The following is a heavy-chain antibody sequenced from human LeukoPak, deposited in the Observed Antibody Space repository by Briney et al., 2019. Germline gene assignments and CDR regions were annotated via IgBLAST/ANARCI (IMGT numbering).Heavy chain of an antibody. J-gene: IGHJ5*02. CDR3: ARDNSVGDNAWWFDP. V-gene: IGHV1-46*01. CDR2: ISPSGGST. CDR1: GYTFTSNY. Sequence: ASVKVSCKAFGYTFTSNYMHWVRQAPGQGPEWMGVISPSGGSTTYAQKFQGRVTLTRDMSTSTDYLELGSLRSEDTAVYYCARDNSVGDNAWWFDPWGQGTLVTVSS. D-gene: IGHD1-26*01.